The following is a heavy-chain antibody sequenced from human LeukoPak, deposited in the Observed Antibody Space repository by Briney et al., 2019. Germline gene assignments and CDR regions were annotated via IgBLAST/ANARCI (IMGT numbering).Heavy chain of an antibody. CDR2: IIPIFGTA. Sequence: SVKVSCKASGGTFSSYAISWVRQAPGQGLEWMGGIIPIFGTANYAQKLQGRVTITADKSTSTAYMELSSLRSEDTAVYYCARDLRNGLGDHYSYYMDVWGKGPRSPSP. J-gene: IGHJ6*03. CDR1: GGTFSSYA. V-gene: IGHV1-69*06. CDR3: ARDLRNGLGDHYSYYMDV. D-gene: IGHD3-16*01.